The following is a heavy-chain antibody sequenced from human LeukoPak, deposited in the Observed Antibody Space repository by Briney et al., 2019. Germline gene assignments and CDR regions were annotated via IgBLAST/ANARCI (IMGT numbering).Heavy chain of an antibody. Sequence: PSETLSLTCAVYGGSFSGYYWSWIRQPPGKGLEWIGEINHSGSTNYNPSLKSRVTISVDTSKNQFSLKLSSVTAADTAVYYCARGIAAAGKANWFDPWGQGTLVTVSS. D-gene: IGHD6-13*01. CDR2: INHSGST. V-gene: IGHV4-34*01. CDR3: ARGIAAAGKANWFDP. J-gene: IGHJ5*02. CDR1: GGSFSGYY.